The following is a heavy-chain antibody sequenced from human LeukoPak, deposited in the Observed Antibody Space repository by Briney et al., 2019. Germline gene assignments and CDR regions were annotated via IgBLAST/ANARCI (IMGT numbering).Heavy chain of an antibody. D-gene: IGHD3-22*01. J-gene: IGHJ3*02. CDR1: GFTSSSYA. Sequence: QPGGSLRLSCAASGFTSSSYAMSWVRQAPGKGLEWVSAISGSGGSIYYADSVKGRFTISRDKSKNTLYLQMKSLRAEDTAVYYCGKVGRSMIVVVDAVDIWGQGTMVTVCS. CDR2: ISGSGGSI. CDR3: GKVGRSMIVVVDAVDI. V-gene: IGHV3-23*01.